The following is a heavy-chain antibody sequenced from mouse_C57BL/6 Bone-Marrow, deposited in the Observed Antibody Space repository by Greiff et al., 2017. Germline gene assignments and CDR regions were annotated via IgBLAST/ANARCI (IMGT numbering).Heavy chain of an antibody. CDR1: GYTFTNYW. CDR2: MHPNGGSP. V-gene: IGHV1-64*01. CDR3: ASSYDYYDYTMDY. Sequence: QVQLQQSGAELVKPGASVKLSCKASGYTFTNYWMHWVKQRPGQGLEWIGMMHPNGGSPDYNEKFKNEATLGVDKSSRTAYMELSSLTSEDSAVYYCASSYDYYDYTMDYWGQGTSVTVSS. D-gene: IGHD2-4*01. J-gene: IGHJ4*01.